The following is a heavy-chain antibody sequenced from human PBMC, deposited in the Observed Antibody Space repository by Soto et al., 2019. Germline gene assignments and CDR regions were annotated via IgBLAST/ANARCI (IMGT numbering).Heavy chain of an antibody. CDR3: ASTVECSTTSCIR. CDR1: GFTFSRYS. D-gene: IGHD2-2*01. CDR2: ISSSSNSI. V-gene: IGHV3-48*01. J-gene: IGHJ4*02. Sequence: EVQLVESGGGLVQPGGSLRLSCAASGFTFSRYSMHWVRLAPGKGLEWVSYISSSSNSIYYADSVKGRFTISRDNAKNSLHLQMNSLRAEDTAVYYCASTVECSTTSCIRWDQGTLVTVSS.